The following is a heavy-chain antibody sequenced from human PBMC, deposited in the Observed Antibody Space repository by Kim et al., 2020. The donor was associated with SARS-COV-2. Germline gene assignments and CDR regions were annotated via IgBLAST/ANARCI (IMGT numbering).Heavy chain of an antibody. J-gene: IGHJ5*02. Sequence: TDYEDYVKGRFTIARDNSKNTLFLQMSSLRADDTAIYYCARTSSTFKFPTWGQGTLVTVSS. CDR3: ARTSSTFKFPT. V-gene: IGHV3-53*01. CDR2: T. D-gene: IGHD6-6*01.